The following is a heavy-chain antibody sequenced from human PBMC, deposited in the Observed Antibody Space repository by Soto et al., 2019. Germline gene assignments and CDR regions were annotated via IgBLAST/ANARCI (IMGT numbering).Heavy chain of an antibody. CDR2: VSYDGSNK. J-gene: IGHJ4*02. D-gene: IGHD6-6*01. CDR3: AKDGDLRRARNYFDY. V-gene: IGHV3-30*18. Sequence: QVHLVESGGGVVQPGRSLRLSCAASGFIFSSYGMHWVRQAPGKGLEWVAVVSYDGSNKYYADSVKGRFTISRDNSKNTWYLQRNCLRVEDTAVYYCAKDGDLRRARNYFDYWGQGTLVTVSS. CDR1: GFIFSSYG.